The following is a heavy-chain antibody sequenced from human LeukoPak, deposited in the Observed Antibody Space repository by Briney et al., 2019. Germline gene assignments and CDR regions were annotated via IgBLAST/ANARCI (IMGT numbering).Heavy chain of an antibody. CDR2: ISDSGSDL. V-gene: IGHV3-11*01. CDR3: ARSIGSYYTMDV. D-gene: IGHD3-22*01. J-gene: IGHJ6*02. CDR1: GFTFSDYY. Sequence: PGGSLRLSCIAHGFTFSDYYMNWIRQAPGRGLEWVSYISDSGSDLYYADSVKGRFTISRDNAKNSLYLQMNSLRAEDTAVYYCARSIGSYYTMDVWGQGTTVTVSS.